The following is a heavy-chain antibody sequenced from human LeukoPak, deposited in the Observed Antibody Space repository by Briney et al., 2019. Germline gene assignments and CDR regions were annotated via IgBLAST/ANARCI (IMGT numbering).Heavy chain of an antibody. CDR2: INPSGGST. V-gene: IGHV1-46*01. J-gene: IGHJ5*02. CDR3: ARSNNWNYEENWFDP. CDR1: GYTFTSYY. D-gene: IGHD1-7*01. Sequence: ASVKVSCKASGYTFTSYYMHWVGQSPGQGLEWLGIINPSGGSTSYAQKFQGRVTMTRDTSTSIVYMELSSLRSEDTAVYYCARSNNWNYEENWFDPWGQGTLVTVSS.